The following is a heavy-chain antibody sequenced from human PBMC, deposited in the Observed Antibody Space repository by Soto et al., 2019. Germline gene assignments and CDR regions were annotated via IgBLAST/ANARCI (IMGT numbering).Heavy chain of an antibody. Sequence: QITLKESGPTLVRPAQTLTLTCDFSGFSICTYHLGVAWILLSPGKPLEGVALIYWNDDKGYSPSMKDKLAISKSTSRNLVVLTITNVDLGDTATCFFAPAGDYVLMTFVHWGQGNLVTVSS. D-gene: IGHD4-17*01. CDR1: GFSICTYHLG. CDR2: IYWNDDK. V-gene: IGHV2-5*01. CDR3: APAGDYVLMTFVH. J-gene: IGHJ4*02.